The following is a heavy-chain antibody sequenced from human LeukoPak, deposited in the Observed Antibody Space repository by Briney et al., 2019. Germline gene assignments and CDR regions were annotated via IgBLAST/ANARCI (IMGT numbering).Heavy chain of an antibody. CDR1: GFPFSDFH. J-gene: IGHJ4*02. CDR2: ITSGGGFK. CDR3: ARVRPGSSGSYYRTS. D-gene: IGHD3-22*01. V-gene: IGHV3-11*04. Sequence: GGSLRLSCVGAGFPFSDFHMSWIRQAPGKGLEWVSYITSGGGFKYYADSVKGRFSISRDDSKNSVFLQMNSLRVEDAAVYYCARVRPGSSGSYYRTSWGQGTLVTVSS.